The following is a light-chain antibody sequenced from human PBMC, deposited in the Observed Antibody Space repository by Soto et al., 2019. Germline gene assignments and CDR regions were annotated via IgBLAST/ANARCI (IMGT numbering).Light chain of an antibody. J-gene: IGKJ1*01. CDR2: AAS. Sequence: DIQMTQSPSSLSASVGDRVTITCRVSQGISNYLAWYQQKPGKVPKLLIYAASTLQSGVPSRFGGSGSGTDFTLTISSLQPEDVATYYCQKYNSAPRTFGQGTKVEIK. CDR1: QGISNY. CDR3: QKYNSAPRT. V-gene: IGKV1-27*01.